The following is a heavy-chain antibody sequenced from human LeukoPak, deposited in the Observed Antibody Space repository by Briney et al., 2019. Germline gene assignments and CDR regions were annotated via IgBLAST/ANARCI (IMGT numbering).Heavy chain of an antibody. CDR1: GFTFSTYS. J-gene: IGHJ6*02. Sequence: GGSLRLSCVASGFTFSTYSMNWVRQAPGKGLEWVSSITSSSSYIYYADSVKGRSTISRDNAKNSLYLQMNSLRAEDTAVYYCAFLEGYSYGTGSSYGTDVWGQGTAVTVS. D-gene: IGHD5-18*01. V-gene: IGHV3-21*01. CDR2: ITSSSSYI. CDR3: AFLEGYSYGTGSSYGTDV.